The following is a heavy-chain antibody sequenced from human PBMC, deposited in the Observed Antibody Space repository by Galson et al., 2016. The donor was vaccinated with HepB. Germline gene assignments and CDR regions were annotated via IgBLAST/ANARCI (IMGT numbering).Heavy chain of an antibody. D-gene: IGHD3-10*02. CDR1: GVNFSSYA. Sequence: SLRVSCAASGVNFSSYAISWVRQGPGQGLEWVAFILYEGGKGYYADSVKGRLTLSRDHSKNTVYLEMTSLRPEDTAGYHCAKDGVLGAWKGENFRFRGQGTLVTVAS. V-gene: IGHV3-30*02. CDR2: ILYEGGKG. J-gene: IGHJ1*01. CDR3: AKDGVLGAWKGENFRF.